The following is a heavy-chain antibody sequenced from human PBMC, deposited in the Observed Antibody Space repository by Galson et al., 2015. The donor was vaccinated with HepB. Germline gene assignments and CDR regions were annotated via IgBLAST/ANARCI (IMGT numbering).Heavy chain of an antibody. V-gene: IGHV3-9*01. D-gene: IGHD1-26*01. Sequence: SLRLSCAASGFTFDDYAMHWVRQAPGKGLEWVSGISWNSGSIGYVDSVKGRFTISRDNAKNSLYLQMNSLRAEDTALYYCAKDMLSIVGAGDAFDIWGQGTMVTVSS. CDR1: GFTFDDYA. CDR3: AKDMLSIVGAGDAFDI. J-gene: IGHJ3*02. CDR2: ISWNSGSI.